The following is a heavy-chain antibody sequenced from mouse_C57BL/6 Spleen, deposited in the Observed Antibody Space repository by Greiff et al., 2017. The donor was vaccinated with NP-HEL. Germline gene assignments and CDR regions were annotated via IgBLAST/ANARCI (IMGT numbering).Heavy chain of an antibody. CDR3: ARVPDY. CDR2: INYDGSST. V-gene: IGHV5-16*01. CDR1: GFTFSDYY. Sequence: EVKLMESEGGLVQPGSSMKLSCTASGFTFSDYYMAWVRQVPEKGLEWVANINYDGSSTYYLDSLKSRFIISIDNAKNILYLQMSSLKSEDTTTYYCARVPDYWGQGTSVTVSS. J-gene: IGHJ4*01.